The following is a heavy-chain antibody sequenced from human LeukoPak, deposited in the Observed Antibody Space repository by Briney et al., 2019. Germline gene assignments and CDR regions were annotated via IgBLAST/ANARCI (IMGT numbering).Heavy chain of an antibody. Sequence: SETLSLTCTVSGGSISSYYWSWIRQPPGKGLEWMGHIYYSGSTKYNPSLKSRVTISVDTSASKNQFSLKLSSVTAADTAVYYCARGPYYYDGGSYQSYWYFDLWGRGTLVTVSS. D-gene: IGHD3-22*01. J-gene: IGHJ2*01. CDR2: IYYSGST. CDR3: ARGPYYYDGGSYQSYWYFDL. V-gene: IGHV4-59*01. CDR1: GGSISSYY.